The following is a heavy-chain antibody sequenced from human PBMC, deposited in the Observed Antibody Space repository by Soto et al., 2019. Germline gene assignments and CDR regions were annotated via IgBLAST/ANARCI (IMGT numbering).Heavy chain of an antibody. Sequence: PSETLSLTCTISGGSISSHYWSWIRQPPGQGLEWIGYMYYSGSPNYNPSLKSRVTLSVDTSKNQFSLNLSFVTAADTAVYYCARGAAAGRSDYWGQGTLVTVSS. D-gene: IGHD6-13*01. J-gene: IGHJ4*02. CDR3: ARGAAAGRSDY. CDR1: GGSISSHY. CDR2: MYYSGSP. V-gene: IGHV4-59*11.